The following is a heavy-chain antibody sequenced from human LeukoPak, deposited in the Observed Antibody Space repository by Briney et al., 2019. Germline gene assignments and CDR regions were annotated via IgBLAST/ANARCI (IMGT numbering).Heavy chain of an antibody. V-gene: IGHV3-74*01. Sequence: GGSLRLSCTASGFTFSSYWMHWVRQAPGKGLVWVSRINSDGGSTSYADSVKGRFTISRDNAKNTLYLQMNSLRAEDTAVYYCARRIQGMAAYYFDYWGQGTLVTVSS. CDR2: INSDGGST. J-gene: IGHJ4*02. CDR1: GFTFSSYW. CDR3: ARRIQGMAAYYFDY. D-gene: IGHD5-24*01.